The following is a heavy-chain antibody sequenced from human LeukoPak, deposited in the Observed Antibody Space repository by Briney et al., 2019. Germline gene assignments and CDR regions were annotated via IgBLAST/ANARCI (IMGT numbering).Heavy chain of an antibody. V-gene: IGHV1-46*01. Sequence: ASVKVSCKASGYTFTSYHMHWVRQAPGQGLEWMGIINPSGGSTSYAQKFQGRVTMTRDTSTSTVYMELSSLRSEDTAVYYCARVYCSGGSCYSNAFDIWGQGTMVTVSS. CDR2: INPSGGST. CDR1: GYTFTSYH. J-gene: IGHJ3*02. D-gene: IGHD2-15*01. CDR3: ARVYCSGGSCYSNAFDI.